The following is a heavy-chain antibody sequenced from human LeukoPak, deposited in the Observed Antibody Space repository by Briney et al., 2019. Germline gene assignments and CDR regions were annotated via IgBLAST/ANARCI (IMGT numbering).Heavy chain of an antibody. CDR2: ISAYNGNT. CDR3: ARSLGYCSGGSCYSALDY. Sequence: VASVKVSCKASGYTFTSYGISWVRQAPGQGLEWMGWISAYNGNTNYAQKLQGRVTMTTDTSTSTAYMELRSLRSDDTAVYYCARSLGYCSGGSCYSALDYWGQGTLVTVSS. V-gene: IGHV1-18*01. CDR1: GYTFTSYG. J-gene: IGHJ4*02. D-gene: IGHD2-15*01.